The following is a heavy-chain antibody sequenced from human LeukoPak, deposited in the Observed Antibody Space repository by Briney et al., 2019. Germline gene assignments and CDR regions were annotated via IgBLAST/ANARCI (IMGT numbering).Heavy chain of an antibody. D-gene: IGHD2-21*01. V-gene: IGHV3-30*18. CDR2: ISYDGSNE. J-gene: IGHJ4*02. Sequence: GGSLRPSCAASGFTFSTYGMHWVRQAPGKGLEWVAVISYDGSNEYYADSVKGRFTISGDNSKNTLYLQMSSLRAEDTAVYYCAKEFNRGLPDYWGQGTLVTVPS. CDR3: AKEFNRGLPDY. CDR1: GFTFSTYG.